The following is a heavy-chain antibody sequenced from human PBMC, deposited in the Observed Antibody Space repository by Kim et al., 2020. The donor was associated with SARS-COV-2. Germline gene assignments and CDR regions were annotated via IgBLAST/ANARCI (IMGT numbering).Heavy chain of an antibody. D-gene: IGHD2-15*01. V-gene: IGHV4-39*01. CDR2: FFYSGST. CDR3: ASLCSGGSCYRHAGWFDP. Sequence: SETLSLTCTVSGGSIRTSSYYWGWVRQPPGKGLEWIGDFFYSGSTYYNPSLKSRVTISADTSKNQFSLKLSSVTAADTAVYFCASLCSGGSCYRHAGWFDPWGQGTLVAVSS. CDR1: GGSIRTSSYY. J-gene: IGHJ5*02.